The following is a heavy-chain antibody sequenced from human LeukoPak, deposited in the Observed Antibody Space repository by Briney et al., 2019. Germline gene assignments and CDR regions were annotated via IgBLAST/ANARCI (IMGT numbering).Heavy chain of an antibody. J-gene: IGHJ4*02. CDR2: MYYSGTT. V-gene: IGHV4-39*01. CDR1: GGSISSGSYY. CDR3: ARHPPRDGSAFDY. Sequence: PSETLSLTCTVSGGSISSGSYYWGWIRQPPGKGLEWIASMYYSGTTFYSPSLESRVTISVDTSKNQLSLKLGSVTAADTAVYYCARHPPRDGSAFDYWGQGTLVTVSS.